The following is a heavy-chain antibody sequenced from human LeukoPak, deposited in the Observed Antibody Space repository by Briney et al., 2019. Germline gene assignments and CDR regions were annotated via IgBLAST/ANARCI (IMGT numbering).Heavy chain of an antibody. CDR1: GYTFNSYG. CDR2: ISAYNGNT. V-gene: IGHV1-18*01. D-gene: IGHD1-26*01. CDR3: ARVPPVGGTKVYWFDP. Sequence: EASVKVSCKASGYTFNSYGISWVRQAPGQGLEWMGWISAYNGNTNYAQKLQGRVTMTTDTSTSTAYMELMSLRSDDTAVYYCARVPPVGGTKVYWFDPWGQGTLVTVSS. J-gene: IGHJ5*02.